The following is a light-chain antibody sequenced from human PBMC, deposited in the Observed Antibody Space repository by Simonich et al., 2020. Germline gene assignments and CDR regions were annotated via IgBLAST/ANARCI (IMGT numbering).Light chain of an antibody. CDR1: SIDVGGYNY. V-gene: IGLV2-8*01. J-gene: IGLJ1*01. CDR3: SSYAGSNNYV. Sequence: QSALTQPPSASGSPGQSVTLSCTGPSIDVGGYNYVSWYQQHPGKAPKLMFYEVSKRPSGVPDRVSGSKSGNTASLIVSGLQAEDEADYYCSSYAGSNNYVFGTGTKVTVL. CDR2: EVS.